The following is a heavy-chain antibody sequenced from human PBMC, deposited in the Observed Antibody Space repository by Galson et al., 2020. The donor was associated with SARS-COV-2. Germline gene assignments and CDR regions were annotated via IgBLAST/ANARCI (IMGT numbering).Heavy chain of an antibody. D-gene: IGHD1-1*01. Sequence: ASVKVSCKTSGYTFTIYDITWVRQAPGQGLEWMGWISAFNDDTSYTQNFQGRVTLTTDTSTSTAFMELESLRSDDSAVYYCARGTPTLSDYWGQGTLVTVSS. J-gene: IGHJ4*02. CDR2: ISAFNDDT. V-gene: IGHV1-18*04. CDR1: GYTFTIYD. CDR3: ARGTPTLSDY.